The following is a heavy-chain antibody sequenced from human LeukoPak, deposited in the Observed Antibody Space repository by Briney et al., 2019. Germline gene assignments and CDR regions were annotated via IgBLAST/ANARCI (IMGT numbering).Heavy chain of an antibody. V-gene: IGHV1-24*01. CDR2: FDPEDGET. Sequence: GASVKVSCKVSGYTLTELSMHWVRQAPGKGLEWMGGFDPEDGETIYAQKFQGRVTMTEDTSTDTAYMELSSLRSEDTAVYYCATNSGYSSGWAFDYWGQGTLVTVAS. CDR1: GYTLTELS. J-gene: IGHJ4*02. D-gene: IGHD6-19*01. CDR3: ATNSGYSSGWAFDY.